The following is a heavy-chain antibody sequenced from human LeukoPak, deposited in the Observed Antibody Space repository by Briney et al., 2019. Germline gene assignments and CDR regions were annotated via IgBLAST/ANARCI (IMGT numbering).Heavy chain of an antibody. J-gene: IGHJ4*02. CDR2: IWYDGSNK. CDR3: ASLGYCGSTSCYAHDY. V-gene: IGHV3-33*01. D-gene: IGHD2-2*01. CDR1: GFTFSSYG. Sequence: PGGSLRLSCAASGFTFSSYGMHWVRQAPGKGLEWVAVIWYDGSNKYYADSVKGRFTISRDNSKNTLYLQMNSLRAEDTAVYYCASLGYCGSTSCYAHDYWGQGTLVTVSS.